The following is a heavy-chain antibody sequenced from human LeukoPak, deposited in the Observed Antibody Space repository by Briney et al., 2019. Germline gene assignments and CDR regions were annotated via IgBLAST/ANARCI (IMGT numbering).Heavy chain of an antibody. CDR3: AKDLELLSYFDY. V-gene: IGHV3-23*01. J-gene: IGHJ4*02. D-gene: IGHD1-7*01. Sequence: PGGSLRLSCAASGFTFRSCAMSWVRQAPGKGLEWVSGISGSGGSTYYADSVKGRFTISRDNSKNTLYLQMNSLRAEDTAIYYCAKDLELLSYFDYWGQGTLVTVSS. CDR2: ISGSGGST. CDR1: GFTFRSCA.